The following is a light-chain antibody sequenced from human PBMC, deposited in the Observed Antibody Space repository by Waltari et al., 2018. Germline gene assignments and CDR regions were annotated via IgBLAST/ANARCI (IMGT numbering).Light chain of an antibody. CDR1: QSLLYSTGYNY. CDR2: LGS. J-gene: IGKJ3*01. CDR3: MQALDTPLT. Sequence: DIVMTQSPLSLPVTPGEPASISCQSSQSLLYSTGYNYLDWYLQKPGQSPQLLIYLGSYRASGVPDRFSGSGSGTDFTLKISRVEADDVGVYFCMQALDTPLTFGPGTKVDF. V-gene: IGKV2-28*01.